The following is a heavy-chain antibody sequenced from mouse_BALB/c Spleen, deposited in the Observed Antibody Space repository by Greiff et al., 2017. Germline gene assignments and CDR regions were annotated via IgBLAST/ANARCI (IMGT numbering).Heavy chain of an antibody. D-gene: IGHD1-1*01. CDR3: ARDTVTTDWYFDV. V-gene: IGHV2-9*02. CDR2: IWAGGST. Sequence: VKLMESGPGLVAPSQSLSITCTVSGFSLTSYGVHWVRQPPGKGLEWLGVIWAGGSTNYNSALMSRLSISKDNSKSQVFLKMNSLQTDDTAMYYCARDTVTTDWYFDVWGAGTTVTVSS. J-gene: IGHJ1*01. CDR1: GFSLTSYG.